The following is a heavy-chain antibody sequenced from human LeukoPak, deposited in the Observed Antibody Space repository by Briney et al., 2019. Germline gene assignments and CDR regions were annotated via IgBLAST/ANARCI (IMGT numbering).Heavy chain of an antibody. CDR2: IYHSGST. J-gene: IGHJ4*02. D-gene: IGHD2-15*01. CDR3: ARANCSGGSCYSGRIDY. CDR1: GGSISSSNW. V-gene: IGHV4-4*02. Sequence: SETLSLTCAVSGGSISSSNWWSWVRQPPGKGLEWIGEIYHSGSTNYNPSLKSRVTISVDKSKNQFSLKLNSVTAADTAVYYCARANCSGGSCYSGRIDYWGQGTLVTVSS.